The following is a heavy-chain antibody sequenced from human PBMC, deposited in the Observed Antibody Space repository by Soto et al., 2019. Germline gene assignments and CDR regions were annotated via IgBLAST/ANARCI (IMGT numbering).Heavy chain of an antibody. V-gene: IGHV3-11*05. CDR3: ARDHHRYSSYDYVDY. Sequence: GGSLRLSCAASGFTFSDYYMSWIRQAPGKGLEWVSYISSSSTYTNYADSVKGRFTISRDNAKNSLYLQMNSLRAEDTAVYYCARDHHRYSSYDYVDYWGQGT. J-gene: IGHJ4*02. CDR1: GFTFSDYY. D-gene: IGHD5-12*01. CDR2: ISSSSTYT.